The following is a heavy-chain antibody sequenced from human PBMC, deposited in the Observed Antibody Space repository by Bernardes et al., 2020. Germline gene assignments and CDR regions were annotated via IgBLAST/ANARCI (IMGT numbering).Heavy chain of an antibody. J-gene: IGHJ4*02. CDR1: GGSISSGSDY. Sequence: SETLSLTCTVSGGSISSGSDYWVWIRQPPGKGLVWIGSVHYSGHTAYNPSLKDRLTMSIDTSENQFSLHLRSVTAADSAVYYCARRLWRRGESSPRFDSWGQGTLVIVSS. CDR2: VHYSGHT. D-gene: IGHD3-16*01. CDR3: ARRLWRRGESSPRFDS. V-gene: IGHV4-39*01.